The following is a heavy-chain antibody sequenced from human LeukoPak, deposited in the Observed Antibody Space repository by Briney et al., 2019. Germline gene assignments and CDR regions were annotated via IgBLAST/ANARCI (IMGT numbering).Heavy chain of an antibody. Sequence: GGSLRLSCAASGFTFSSYAMSWVRQAPGKGLEWVSAISGSGGSTYYAGSVKGRFTISRDNSKNTLYLQMNSLRAEDTAVYYCAKSIPRGPAYYYMDVWGKGTTVTVSS. J-gene: IGHJ6*03. CDR3: AKSIPRGPAYYYMDV. D-gene: IGHD2-2*01. CDR2: ISGSGGST. CDR1: GFTFSSYA. V-gene: IGHV3-23*01.